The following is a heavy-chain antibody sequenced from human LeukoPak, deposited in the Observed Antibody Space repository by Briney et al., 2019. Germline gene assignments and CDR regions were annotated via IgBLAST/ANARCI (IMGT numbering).Heavy chain of an antibody. CDR2: ISGSGGST. J-gene: IGHJ4*02. CDR1: GFTVSLSY. CDR3: ARVPTNSYGFGQ. D-gene: IGHD5-18*01. V-gene: IGHV3-23*01. Sequence: HSGGSLRLSCAASGFTVSLSYMSWVRQSPGKGLEWVSAISGSGGSTYYADSVKGRFTISRDNAKNTLYLQMNSLTVEDTAVYYCARVPTNSYGFGQWGQGSLVTVSS.